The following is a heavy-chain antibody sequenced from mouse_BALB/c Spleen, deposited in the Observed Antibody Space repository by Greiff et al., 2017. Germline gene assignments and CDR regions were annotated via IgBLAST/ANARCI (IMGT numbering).Heavy chain of an antibody. Sequence: EVKVVESGGGLVQPGGSLKLSCAASGFTFSSYGMSWVRQTPDKRLELVATINSNGGSNYYPDSVKGRFTISRDNAKNTLYLQMSSLKSEDTAMYYCARDYDYDVCSMDYWGQGTSVTVSS. CDR3: ARDYDYDVCSMDY. J-gene: IGHJ4*01. CDR2: INSNGGSN. CDR1: GFTFSSYG. D-gene: IGHD2-4*01. V-gene: IGHV5-6-3*01.